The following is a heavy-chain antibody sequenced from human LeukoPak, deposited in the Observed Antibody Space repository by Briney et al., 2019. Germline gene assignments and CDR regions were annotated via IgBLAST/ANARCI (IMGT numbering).Heavy chain of an antibody. Sequence: SETLSLTCTVSGGSFSSYYWSWIRQPPGKGLEWIGYIYYSGSTNYNPSLKSRVTISVDTSKNQFSLKLSSVTTADTAVYYCATDRGSGLDAFDIWGQGTMVTVSS. D-gene: IGHD3-10*01. V-gene: IGHV4-59*01. J-gene: IGHJ3*02. CDR2: IYYSGST. CDR3: ATDRGSGLDAFDI. CDR1: GGSFSSYY.